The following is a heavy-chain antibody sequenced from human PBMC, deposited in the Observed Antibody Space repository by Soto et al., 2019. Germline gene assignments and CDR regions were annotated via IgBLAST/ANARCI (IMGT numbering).Heavy chain of an antibody. CDR1: GFNFDDYA. Sequence: EVQLVESGGGLVQPGRSLRLSCAASGFNFDDYAMHWVRQVPGKGLEWVSGINWNSVSIDYADSVKGRFTISRDNAXNXRYLQMNSLRAEDTALYYCSKDLYSSINPRGGYFQHWGQGTLVTVSS. D-gene: IGHD6-13*01. J-gene: IGHJ1*01. V-gene: IGHV3-9*01. CDR3: SKDLYSSINPRGGYFQH. CDR2: INWNSVSI.